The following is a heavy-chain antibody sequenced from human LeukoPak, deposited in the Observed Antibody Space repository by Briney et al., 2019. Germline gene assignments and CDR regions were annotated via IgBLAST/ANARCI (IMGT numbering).Heavy chain of an antibody. CDR1: GGSISSGTHY. J-gene: IGHJ4*02. CDR2: IYYTGIT. D-gene: IGHD3-16*01. CDR3: AASSGVTLGRF. Sequence: SETLSLTCTVSGGSISSGTHYYNWIRQHPGKGLEWIGYIYYTGITSYNPSLKSRVTMSVDMSMNQVSLKVTSLTAADTAVYYCAASSGVTLGRFWGQGALVTVSS. V-gene: IGHV4-31*03.